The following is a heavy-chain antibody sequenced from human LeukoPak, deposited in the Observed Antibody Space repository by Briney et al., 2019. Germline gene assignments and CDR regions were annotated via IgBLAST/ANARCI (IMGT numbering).Heavy chain of an antibody. D-gene: IGHD3-10*01. Sequence: GGSLRLSCAASGFTFSDAWMSWVRQAPGKGLEWVSYISSSSSTIYYADSVKGRFTISRDNAKNSLYLQMNSLRAEDTAVYYCADEVSGSYTNWGQGTLVTVSS. CDR1: GFTFSDAW. CDR3: ADEVSGSYTN. CDR2: ISSSSSTI. V-gene: IGHV3-11*04. J-gene: IGHJ4*02.